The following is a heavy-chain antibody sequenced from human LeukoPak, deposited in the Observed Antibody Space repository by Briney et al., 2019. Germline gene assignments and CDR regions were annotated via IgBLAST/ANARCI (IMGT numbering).Heavy chain of an antibody. CDR3: AKDPPLWELPYYFDY. V-gene: IGHV3-7*03. Sequence: PGGSLRLSCAASGFTFSTYWMSWVRQAPGKGLEWVANINQDGSEKYSVDSVTGRFTISRDNAKNSLYLQMNSLRVEDTAVYYCAKDPPLWELPYYFDYWGQGTLVTVSS. D-gene: IGHD1-26*01. CDR2: INQDGSEK. CDR1: GFTFSTYW. J-gene: IGHJ4*02.